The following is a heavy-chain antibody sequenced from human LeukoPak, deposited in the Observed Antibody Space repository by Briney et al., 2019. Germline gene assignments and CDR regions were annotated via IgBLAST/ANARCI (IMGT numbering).Heavy chain of an antibody. CDR1: GFTFSSYN. D-gene: IGHD7-27*01. CDR2: ISSNTSYR. CDR3: ARGGDASRYWYVDL. J-gene: IGHJ2*01. Sequence: GGSLRLSCAASGFTFSSYNMNWARQAPGKGLEWVSSISSNTSYRYYADSVKGRFTISRDNAKNSLYLQMNSLRAEDTTVYYCARGGDASRYWYVDLWGRGTLVTVSS. V-gene: IGHV3-21*01.